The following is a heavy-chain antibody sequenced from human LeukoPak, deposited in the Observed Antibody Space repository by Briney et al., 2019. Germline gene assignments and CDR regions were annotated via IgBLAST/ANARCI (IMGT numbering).Heavy chain of an antibody. J-gene: IGHJ4*02. CDR3: ARDTPLDRYYYDSSGYSSASQFDY. V-gene: IGHV4-61*02. Sequence: SETLSLTCTVSGGSISSSTYYWGWIRQPAGRGLEWIGRIYTSGSTNYNPSLKSRVTMSVDTSKNQFSLKLSSVTAADTAVYYCARDTPLDRYYYDSSGYSSASQFDYWGQGTLVTVSS. D-gene: IGHD3-22*01. CDR1: GGSISSSTYY. CDR2: IYTSGST.